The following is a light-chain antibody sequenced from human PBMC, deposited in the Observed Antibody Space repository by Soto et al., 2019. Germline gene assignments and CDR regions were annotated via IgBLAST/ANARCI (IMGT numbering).Light chain of an antibody. CDR1: SRDVGGHDY. CDR2: ELS. V-gene: IGLV2-8*01. J-gene: IGLJ2*01. CDR3: SSYVTDNSLI. Sequence: QSVLTQPPSASGSPGQSVTISCTGTSRDVGGHDYVSWYQQHPGKAPKLMIYELSKRPSGVPDRFSGSKSGNTASLTVSGLQAEDEADYYCSSYVTDNSLIFGGGTKLTVL.